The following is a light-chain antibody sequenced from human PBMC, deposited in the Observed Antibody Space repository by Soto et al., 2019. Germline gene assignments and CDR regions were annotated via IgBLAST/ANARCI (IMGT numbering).Light chain of an antibody. Sequence: QSALNQPASVSGSPGQSITISCTGTSSDVGGSDYVSWYQHHPHRAPKLLIYEVSYRPSGVSDRFSGSKSGNTASLTISGLQAEDEADYYCSSYTSSNALEVFGIGTKLT. V-gene: IGLV2-14*01. CDR3: SSYTSSNALEV. CDR1: SSDVGGSDY. J-gene: IGLJ1*01. CDR2: EVS.